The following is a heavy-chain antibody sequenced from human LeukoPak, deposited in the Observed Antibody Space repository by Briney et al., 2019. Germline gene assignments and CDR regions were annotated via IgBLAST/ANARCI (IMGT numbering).Heavy chain of an antibody. CDR3: AKDYWNDGFDY. CDR1: GFTFSSYG. J-gene: IGHJ4*02. CDR2: ISYDGSNK. D-gene: IGHD1-1*01. V-gene: IGHV3-30*18. Sequence: PGGSLRLSCAASGFTFSSYGMHWVRQAPGKGLEWVAVISYDGSNKYYADSVKGRFTISRDNSKNTLYLQMNSLRAEDTAVYYCAKDYWNDGFDYWGQGTLVTVSS.